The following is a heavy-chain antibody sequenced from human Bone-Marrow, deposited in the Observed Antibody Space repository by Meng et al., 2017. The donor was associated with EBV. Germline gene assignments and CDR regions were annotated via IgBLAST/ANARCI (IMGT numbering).Heavy chain of an antibody. CDR1: GGPFRNYA. CDR2: FLPTLGAP. V-gene: IGHV1-69*01. D-gene: IGHD3-10*01. J-gene: IGHJ4*02. Sequence: QVQWVQSAAEVKKPGSSVKVSCKTSGGPFRNYAVSWVRQAPGQGLEWLGGFLPTLGAPNYAQKLHGRVTITADESTSTHYMDLSSLRSDDTAVYYCASESGRGYTPDYWGQGTLVTVSS. CDR3: ASESGRGYTPDY.